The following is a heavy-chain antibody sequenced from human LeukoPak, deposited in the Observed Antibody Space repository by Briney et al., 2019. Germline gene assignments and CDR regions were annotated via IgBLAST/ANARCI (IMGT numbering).Heavy chain of an antibody. CDR2: MNPNTGDT. D-gene: IGHD3-22*01. Sequence: ASVKVSCKASGYSFTTHEIIWVRQATGQGLEWMGWMNPNTGDTGYARNFQGRVTITRNTAISTAYMELSGLRSDDTAVYYCAREYLDHYDSSGYYSFDYWGQGTLVTVSS. V-gene: IGHV1-8*03. CDR1: GYSFTTHE. CDR3: AREYLDHYDSSGYYSFDY. J-gene: IGHJ4*02.